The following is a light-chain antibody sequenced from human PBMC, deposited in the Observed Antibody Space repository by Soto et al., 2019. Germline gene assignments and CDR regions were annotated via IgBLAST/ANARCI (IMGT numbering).Light chain of an antibody. Sequence: EIVLTQSPATLSLSPGERATLSCRASQSVNSYLAWYQQKPGQAPRLLIYDASNMATGIPARFSGSGSGTDFTLTISSLEPKDFAVYYCQQCGTFGQGTRLEIK. V-gene: IGKV3-11*01. CDR2: DAS. J-gene: IGKJ5*01. CDR3: QQCGT. CDR1: QSVNSY.